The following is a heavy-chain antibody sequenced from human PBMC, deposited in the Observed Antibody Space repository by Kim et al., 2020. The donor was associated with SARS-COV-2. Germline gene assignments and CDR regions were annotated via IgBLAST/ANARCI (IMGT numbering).Heavy chain of an antibody. J-gene: IGHJ6*02. V-gene: IGHV3-30*18. Sequence: GGSLRLSCAASGFTFSSYGMHWVRQAPGKGLEWVAVISYDGSNKYYADSVKGRFTISRDNSKTTLYLQMNSLRAEDTAVYYCAKDLPVFARYYYYSMDVWGQGTTITVSS. CDR3: AKDLPVFARYYYYSMDV. CDR1: GFTFSSYG. D-gene: IGHD2-21*01. CDR2: ISYDGSNK.